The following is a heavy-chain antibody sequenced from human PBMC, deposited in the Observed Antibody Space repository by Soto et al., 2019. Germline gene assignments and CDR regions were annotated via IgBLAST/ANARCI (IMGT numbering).Heavy chain of an antibody. CDR2: ISGSGGST. CDR1: GFTFSSYA. CDR3: AKDYVLRYFDWTPESDYYYYGMDV. Sequence: GGSLRLSCAASGFTFSSYAMSWVRQAPGKGLEWVSAISGSGGSTYYADSVKGRFTISRDNSKNTLYLQMNSLRAEDTAVYYCAKDYVLRYFDWTPESDYYYYGMDVWGQGTTVTVSS. V-gene: IGHV3-23*01. J-gene: IGHJ6*02. D-gene: IGHD3-9*01.